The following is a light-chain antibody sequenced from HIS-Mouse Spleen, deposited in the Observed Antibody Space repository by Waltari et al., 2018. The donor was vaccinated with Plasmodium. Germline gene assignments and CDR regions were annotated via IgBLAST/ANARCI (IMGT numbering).Light chain of an antibody. V-gene: IGLV3-10*01. CDR1: DFPKKY. CDR3: YSTDSSGNHRV. Sequence: SYELTQPPSVSVSPGNTARYPCSGDDFPKKYAYWYQQKSGQAPVLVIYEDSKRPPGIPERFSGSSSGTMATLTISGAQVEDEADYYCYSTDSSGNHRVFGGGTKLTVL. CDR2: EDS. J-gene: IGLJ3*02.